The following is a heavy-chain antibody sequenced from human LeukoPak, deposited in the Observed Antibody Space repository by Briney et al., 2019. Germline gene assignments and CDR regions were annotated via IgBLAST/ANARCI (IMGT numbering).Heavy chain of an antibody. CDR1: GFTSSSYA. J-gene: IGHJ4*02. CDR3: ASAGSEWLLRRGLHFAY. Sequence: GGSLRLSCAASGFTSSSYAMHWVRQAPGKGLEWGAVISYDGSNKYYADSVEGRFTISRDNSKNTLYLQMNSLRAEDTAVYYCASAGSEWLLRRGLHFAYWAQGTLVTVSS. V-gene: IGHV3-30-3*01. D-gene: IGHD6-19*01. CDR2: ISYDGSNK.